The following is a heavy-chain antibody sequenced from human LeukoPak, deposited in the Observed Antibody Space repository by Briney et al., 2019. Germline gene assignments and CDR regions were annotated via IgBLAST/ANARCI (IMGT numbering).Heavy chain of an antibody. CDR1: GYTFTSYG. CDR3: ARGRSSLRLGELSN. V-gene: IGHV1-18*01. Sequence: ASVKVSCKASGYTFTSYGISWGRQAPGQGLEWMGWISAYNGNTNYAKKVQGRVTMSTETSTSTAYVELRSLRSEDTAVYYCARGRSSLRLGELSNWGQGTLVTVSS. CDR2: ISAYNGNT. J-gene: IGHJ4*02. D-gene: IGHD3-16*01.